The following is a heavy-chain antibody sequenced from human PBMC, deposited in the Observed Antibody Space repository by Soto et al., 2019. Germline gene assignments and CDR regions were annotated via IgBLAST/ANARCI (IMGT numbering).Heavy chain of an antibody. CDR1: GYTFTSYD. CDR2: MNPNSGNT. V-gene: IGHV1-8*01. Sequence: ASVKVSCKASGYTFTSYDINLVRQATGQGLEWMGWMNPNSGNTGYAQKFRGRVTMTRNTCISTAYMELSSLRSEDTAVYYCAREKSSGNYNGYWGQGTLVTVSS. J-gene: IGHJ4*02. CDR3: AREKSSGNYNGY. D-gene: IGHD3-22*01.